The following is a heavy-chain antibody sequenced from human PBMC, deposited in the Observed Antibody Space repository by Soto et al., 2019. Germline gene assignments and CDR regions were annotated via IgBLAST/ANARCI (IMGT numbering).Heavy chain of an antibody. CDR3: ARGGSLWFGELSAYYYGMDV. CDR2: IYYSGST. V-gene: IGHV4-61*08. J-gene: IGHJ6*02. Sequence: SETLSLTCTVSGGSISSGGYFWSWIRQHPGKGLEWIGYIYYSGSTNYNPSLKSRLTISVDTSKNQFSLKLSSVTAADTAVYYCARGGSLWFGELSAYYYGMDVWGQGTTVTVSS. D-gene: IGHD3-10*01. CDR1: GGSISSGGYF.